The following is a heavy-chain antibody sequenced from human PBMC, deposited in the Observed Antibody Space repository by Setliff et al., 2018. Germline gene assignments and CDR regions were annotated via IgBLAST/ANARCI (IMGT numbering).Heavy chain of an antibody. D-gene: IGHD3-22*01. V-gene: IGHV4-34*01. CDR2: INHSGST. Sequence: KSSETLSLTCAVYGGSFSGYYWSWIRQPPGKGLEWIGEINHSGSTNYNPSLKSRVTISVDASRNQFSLKLSSVTAADTAVYYCARVRYETSTYSPTLFDHWGQGALVTVSS. CDR3: ARVRYETSTYSPTLFDH. J-gene: IGHJ4*02. CDR1: GGSFSGYY.